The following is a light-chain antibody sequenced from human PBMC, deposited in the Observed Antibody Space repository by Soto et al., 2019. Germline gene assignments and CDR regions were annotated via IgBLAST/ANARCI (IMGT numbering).Light chain of an antibody. CDR3: SSHGGSNNPYV. CDR1: SSDIGGYNF. J-gene: IGLJ1*01. Sequence: QSALTQPPSASGSPGQSGAISYTGTSSDIGGYNFVSWYQQHPGKAPKLMIYDVTKRPSGVPDRFSGSKSGNTATLIVSGLQAEDEADYYCSSHGGSNNPYVFGPGTKLTVL. V-gene: IGLV2-8*01. CDR2: DVT.